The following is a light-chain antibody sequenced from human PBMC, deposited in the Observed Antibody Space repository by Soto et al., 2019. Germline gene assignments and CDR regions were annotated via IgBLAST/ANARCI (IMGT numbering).Light chain of an antibody. V-gene: IGLV1-51*01. CDR3: GSWDSSLSAYV. CDR2: DDD. CDR1: SANIWGNS. J-gene: IGLJ1*01. Sequence: QSVLTQPPSVSAAPGQRVTISCSGSSANIWGNSVSWYHQLPGTAPKLLIYDDDTRPSGIPDRFPGSKSGTSATLGITGFQTGAEADYYCGSWDSSLSAYVFGTGTKVT.